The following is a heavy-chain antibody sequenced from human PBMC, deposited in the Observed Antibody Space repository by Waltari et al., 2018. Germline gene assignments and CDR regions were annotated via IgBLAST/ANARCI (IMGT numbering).Heavy chain of an antibody. CDR2: IYYSGST. CDR1: GGSISSYY. D-gene: IGHD6-19*01. CDR3: ARSYSSGWYFYFDY. V-gene: IGHV4-59*08. Sequence: QVQLQESGPGLVKPSETLSLTCTVSGGSISSYYWSWIRQPPGKGLEWIGYIYYSGSTNHNPSLKSRVTISVDTSKNQFSLKLSSVTAADTAVYYCARSYSSGWYFYFDYWGQGTLVTVSS. J-gene: IGHJ4*02.